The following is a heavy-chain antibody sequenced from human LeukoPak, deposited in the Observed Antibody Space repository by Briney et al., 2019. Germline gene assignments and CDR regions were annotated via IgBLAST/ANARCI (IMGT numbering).Heavy chain of an antibody. J-gene: IGHJ4*02. CDR1: GYSFTSHY. CDR2: INPSGSST. D-gene: IGHD2-15*01. V-gene: IGHV1-46*01. CDR3: AGGLGHRYCSGGSCYGY. Sequence: ASVKVSCKASGYSFTSHYMHWVRQAPGQGLEWLGLINPSGSSTLYAQKFQGRVTMTRDMSTTTDYMELSSLRSEDTAVYYCAGGLGHRYCSGGSCYGYWGQGTLVTVSS.